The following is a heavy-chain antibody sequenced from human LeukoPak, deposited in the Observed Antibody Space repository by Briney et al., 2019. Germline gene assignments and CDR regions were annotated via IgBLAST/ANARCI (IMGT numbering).Heavy chain of an antibody. J-gene: IGHJ4*02. V-gene: IGHV1-69*04. Sequence: ASVKVSCKASGGTFSSYAISWVRQAPGQVLEWMGRIIPILGIANYAQKFQGRVTITADKSTSTAYMELSSLRSEDTAVYYCAAIPYSSGFDYWGQGTLVTVSS. CDR1: GGTFSSYA. CDR3: AAIPYSSGFDY. D-gene: IGHD6-19*01. CDR2: IIPILGIA.